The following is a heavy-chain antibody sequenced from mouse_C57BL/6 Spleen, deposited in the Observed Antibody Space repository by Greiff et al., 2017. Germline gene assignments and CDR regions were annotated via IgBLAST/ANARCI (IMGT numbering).Heavy chain of an antibody. CDR1: GYTFTSYW. D-gene: IGHD1-1*01. CDR2: LYPGSGST. Sequence: VQLQQPGAELVKPGASVKMSCKASGYTFTSYWLTWVKPRPGQGLEWIGDLYPGSGSTNYNEKFKSKATLPVDTSSSTAYMQLSSLTSEDSAVYYGARSSSYGYAMDYWGQGTSVTVSS. V-gene: IGHV1-55*01. J-gene: IGHJ4*01. CDR3: ARSSSYGYAMDY.